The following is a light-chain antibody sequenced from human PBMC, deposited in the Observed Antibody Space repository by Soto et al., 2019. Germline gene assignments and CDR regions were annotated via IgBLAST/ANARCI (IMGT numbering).Light chain of an antibody. V-gene: IGKV1-12*01. CDR3: RQGEPFPYA. Sequence: DIQMTQSPSSVSASIGDRVTITCRASQDVSRWLDWYQQKPGTAPQLLIYAASTLESGVPSRFSGRGSGTDFTLTLSSLQPADFATYDCRQGEPFPYALGQGTKLEIK. CDR1: QDVSRW. J-gene: IGKJ2*01. CDR2: AAS.